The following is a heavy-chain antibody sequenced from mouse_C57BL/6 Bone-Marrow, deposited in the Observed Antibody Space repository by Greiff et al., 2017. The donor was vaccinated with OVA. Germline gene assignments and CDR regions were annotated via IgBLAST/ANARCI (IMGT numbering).Heavy chain of an antibody. J-gene: IGHJ4*01. CDR2: IWSGGGT. CDR1: GFSFTSYG. V-gene: IGHV2-2*01. D-gene: IGHD1-1*01. Sequence: QVQLKQSGPGLVQPSQSLSITCTVSGFSFTSYGVHWVRQSPGKGLEWLGVIWSGGGTDYNAAFISRLGTRTVNSSCQVFFKMNSQQAYDTAIYYCARRFYYYGSSYDYAMDYWGQGTSVTVSS. CDR3: ARRFYYYGSSYDYAMDY.